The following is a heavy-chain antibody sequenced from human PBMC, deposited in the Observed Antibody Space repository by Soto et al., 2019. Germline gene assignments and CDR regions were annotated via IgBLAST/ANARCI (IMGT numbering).Heavy chain of an antibody. V-gene: IGHV3-21*01. CDR1: GFTFSSYS. Sequence: EVQLVESGGGLVKPGGSLRLSCAASGFTFSSYSMNWVRQAPGKGLEWVSSISSSGSTIYYADSVKGRFTISRDNAKNSLYLQMNSLRAEDTAVYYCATELGGTMVRGAVYYYGLDVWGQGTTVTVSS. D-gene: IGHD3-10*01. J-gene: IGHJ6*02. CDR2: ISSSGSTI. CDR3: ATELGGTMVRGAVYYYGLDV.